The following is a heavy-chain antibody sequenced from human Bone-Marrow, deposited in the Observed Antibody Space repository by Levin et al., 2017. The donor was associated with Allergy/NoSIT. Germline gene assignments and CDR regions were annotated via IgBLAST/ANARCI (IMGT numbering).Heavy chain of an antibody. CDR1: GFTFSRYA. Sequence: HSGGSLRLSCAASGFTFSRYAMHWVRQAPGKGLEWVAVISYDGSNKYYADSVKGRFTISRDNSKNTLYLQMNSLRAEDTAVFYCARAGMTTVSGAYYYYMDVWGKGTTVTVSS. CDR2: ISYDGSNK. J-gene: IGHJ6*03. V-gene: IGHV3-30-3*01. D-gene: IGHD4-11*01. CDR3: ARAGMTTVSGAYYYYMDV.